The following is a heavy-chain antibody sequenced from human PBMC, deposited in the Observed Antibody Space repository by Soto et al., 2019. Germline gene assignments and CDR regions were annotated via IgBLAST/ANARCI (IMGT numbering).Heavy chain of an antibody. CDR1: GYTFTSYG. J-gene: IGHJ6*02. CDR3: ARDPQSLYDHGDLLDYYYGMDV. CDR2: ISAYNGNT. V-gene: IGHV1-18*01. Sequence: QVQLVQSGAEVKKPGASVKVSCKASGYTFTSYGISWVRQAPGQGLEWMGWISAYNGNTNYAQNLQGRVTMTTDTSTSTAYMELRILRSDDTAVYYCARDPQSLYDHGDLLDYYYGMDVWGQGTTVTVSS. D-gene: IGHD4-17*01.